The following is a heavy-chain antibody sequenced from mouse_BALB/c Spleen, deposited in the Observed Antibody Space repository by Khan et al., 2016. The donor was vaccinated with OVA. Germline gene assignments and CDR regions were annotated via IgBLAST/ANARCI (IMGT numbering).Heavy chain of an antibody. CDR1: GISITSGNYR. Sequence: EVELVESGPGLVKPSQTVSLTCTVTGISITSGNYRWSWIRQFPGNKLEWIGNIYYSGTVTYNPSLTSRTTITRDTSKNHFFPEMNSLTAEDTATYYCARDYGSLYWYFDVWGAGTTVTVSS. CDR3: ARDYGSLYWYFDV. V-gene: IGHV3-5*02. D-gene: IGHD1-1*01. CDR2: IYYSGTV. J-gene: IGHJ1*01.